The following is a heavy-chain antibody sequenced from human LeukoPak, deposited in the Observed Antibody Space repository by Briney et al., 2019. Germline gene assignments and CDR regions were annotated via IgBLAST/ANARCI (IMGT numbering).Heavy chain of an antibody. Sequence: GGSLRLSCAASGFTFSSYGMHWVRQAPGKGLEWVAVIWYDGSNKYYADSVKGRFTISRDNSKNTLYLQMNSLRAEDTAVYYCARVLLDSSGSYYVDYWGQGTLVTVSS. CDR2: IWYDGSNK. CDR1: GFTFSSYG. V-gene: IGHV3-33*01. J-gene: IGHJ4*02. D-gene: IGHD1-26*01. CDR3: ARVLLDSSGSYYVDY.